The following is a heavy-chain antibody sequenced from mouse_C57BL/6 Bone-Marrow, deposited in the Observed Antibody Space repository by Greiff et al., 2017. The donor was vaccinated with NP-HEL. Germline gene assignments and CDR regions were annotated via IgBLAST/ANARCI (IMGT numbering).Heavy chain of an antibody. Sequence: EVQGVESGGGLVKPGGSLKLSCAASGFTFSSYAMSWVRQTPEKRLEWVATISDGGSYTYYPDNVKGRFTISRDNAKNNLYLQMSHLKSEDTAMYYCARDNYSSAMDYWGQGTSVTVSS. CDR1: GFTFSSYA. D-gene: IGHD2-5*01. V-gene: IGHV5-4*01. J-gene: IGHJ4*01. CDR2: ISDGGSYT. CDR3: ARDNYSSAMDY.